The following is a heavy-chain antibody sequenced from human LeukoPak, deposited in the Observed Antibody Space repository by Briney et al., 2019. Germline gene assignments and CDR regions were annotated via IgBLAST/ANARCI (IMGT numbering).Heavy chain of an antibody. V-gene: IGHV4-4*07. Sequence: SETLSLTYIVSGDSISSYYWSWIRQPAGKGLEWIGRIHSSGSTNYNPSLKSRVTMSVDTSKNQFSLNLRSVTAADTAVYYCARTGRASSGSNVDYWGQGTLVTVSS. CDR2: IHSSGST. D-gene: IGHD1-26*01. CDR1: GDSISSYY. J-gene: IGHJ4*02. CDR3: ARTGRASSGSNVDY.